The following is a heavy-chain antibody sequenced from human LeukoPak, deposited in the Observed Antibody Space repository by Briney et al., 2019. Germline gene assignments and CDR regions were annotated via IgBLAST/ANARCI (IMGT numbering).Heavy chain of an antibody. CDR3: ARTYCSGGNCYYDY. J-gene: IGHJ4*02. D-gene: IGHD2-15*01. CDR1: GGSFSSYA. V-gene: IGHV1-69*01. Sequence: EASVKVSCKASGGSFSSYAISWVRLAPGHGPEWMGGLVPIFTTPNYAQKFRDRVTITADESTSTAYMELSSLRSEDTAVYYCARTYCSGGNCYYDYWGQGTLVTVSS. CDR2: LVPIFTTP.